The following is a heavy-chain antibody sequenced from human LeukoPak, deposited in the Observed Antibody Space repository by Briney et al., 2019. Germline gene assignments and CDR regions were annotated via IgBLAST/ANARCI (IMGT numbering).Heavy chain of an antibody. CDR3: ARDPLYGSGRGYYMDV. J-gene: IGHJ6*03. D-gene: IGHD3-10*01. Sequence: KPSETLSLTCAVYGGSFSGYYWSWIRQPPGKGLEWIGEINHSGSTNYNPSLKSRVTISVDTSKNQFSLKLSSVTAADTAVYYCARDPLYGSGRGYYMDVWGKGTTVTVSS. CDR1: GGSFSGYY. CDR2: INHSGST. V-gene: IGHV4-34*01.